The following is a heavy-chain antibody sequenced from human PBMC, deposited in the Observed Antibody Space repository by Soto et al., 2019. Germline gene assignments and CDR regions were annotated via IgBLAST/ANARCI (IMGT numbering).Heavy chain of an antibody. CDR3: AKDQYSGYDENPFDY. V-gene: IGHV3-23*01. J-gene: IGHJ4*02. CDR1: GFTFSSYA. Sequence: GGSLRLSCAASGFTFSSYAMSWVLQAPGKGLEWVSAISGSGGSTYYADSVKGRFTISRDNSKNTLDLQMNSLRAEDTAVYYSAKDQYSGYDENPFDYGGQGTLVTVSS. D-gene: IGHD5-12*01. CDR2: ISGSGGST.